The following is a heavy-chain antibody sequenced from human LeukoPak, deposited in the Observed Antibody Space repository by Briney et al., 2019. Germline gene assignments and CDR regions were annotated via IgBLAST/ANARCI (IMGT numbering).Heavy chain of an antibody. CDR3: AKDYADSSGWNRAFDI. J-gene: IGHJ3*02. CDR1: GFTFSSYA. CDR2: ISGSGGST. Sequence: GGSLRLSCAASGFTFSSYAMSWVRQAPGKGLEWVSAISGSGGSTYYADSVKGRFTISRDNSKNTLYLQMNSLRAEDTAVYYCAKDYADSSGWNRAFDIWGQGTMVTVSS. V-gene: IGHV3-23*01. D-gene: IGHD6-19*01.